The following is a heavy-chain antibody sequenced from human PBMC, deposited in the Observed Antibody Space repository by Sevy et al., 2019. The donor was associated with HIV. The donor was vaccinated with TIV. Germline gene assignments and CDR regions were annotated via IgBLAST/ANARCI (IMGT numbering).Heavy chain of an antibody. CDR3: AIDHRRDDMIVFPFET. D-gene: IGHD3-10*02. CDR2: IRSKTGGGTT. J-gene: IGHJ4*02. V-gene: IGHV3-15*01. Sequence: GGSLRLSCAASGLSFSNAWMAWVRQAPGKGLEWVGRIRSKTGGGTTDFAAFGKGKFTISRDDPQNSLYLQMNSLKTEDTAVYYCAIDHRRDDMIVFPFETWGQGTLVTVSS. CDR1: GLSFSNAW.